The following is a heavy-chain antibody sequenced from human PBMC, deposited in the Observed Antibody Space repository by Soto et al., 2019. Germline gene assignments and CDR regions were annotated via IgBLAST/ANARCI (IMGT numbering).Heavy chain of an antibody. CDR1: GGSISSSNW. CDR2: IYHSGST. CDR3: ARTGPKYGSGSLLGY. V-gene: IGHV4-4*02. D-gene: IGHD3-10*01. J-gene: IGHJ4*02. Sequence: QVQLQESGPGLVKPSGTLSLTCAVSGGSISSSNWWSWVRHPPGKGLGWIGEIYHSGSTNYNPSLKSLVTISVDKSKNQFSLKLSSVTAADTAVYYCARTGPKYGSGSLLGYWGQGTLVTVSS.